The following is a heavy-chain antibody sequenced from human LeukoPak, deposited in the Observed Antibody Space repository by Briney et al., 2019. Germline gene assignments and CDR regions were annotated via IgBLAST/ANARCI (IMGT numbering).Heavy chain of an antibody. Sequence: ASVKVSCKASGFTFTTYTSYHFHWLRQAPGQGLEWMGIIDPSGGHTANAQKFLGRFNMTRDLSTSTAYMELSSRRAEDTAVYYCARGLGGSAAMMRNNWYDPWGQGTRVTVSS. J-gene: IGHJ5*02. D-gene: IGHD1-26*01. CDR2: IDPSGGHT. V-gene: IGHV1-46*01. CDR3: ARGLGGSAAMMRNNWYDP. CDR1: GFTFTTYTSYH.